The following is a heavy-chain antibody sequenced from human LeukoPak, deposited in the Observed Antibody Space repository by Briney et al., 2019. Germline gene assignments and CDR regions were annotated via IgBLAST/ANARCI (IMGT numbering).Heavy chain of an antibody. V-gene: IGHV3-53*01. CDR2: IYSGGST. D-gene: IGHD5-24*01. J-gene: IGHJ4*02. CDR3: AREATRGEGDY. CDR1: GFTVSSNY. Sequence: AGGSLRPSCAASGFTVSSNYMSWVRQAPGKGLEWVSVIYSGGSTYYADSVKGRFTISRDNSKNTLYLQMNSLRAEDTAVYYCAREATRGEGDYWGQGTLVTVSS.